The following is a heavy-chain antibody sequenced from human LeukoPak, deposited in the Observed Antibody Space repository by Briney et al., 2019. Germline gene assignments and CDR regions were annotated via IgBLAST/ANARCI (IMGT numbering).Heavy chain of an antibody. J-gene: IGHJ4*02. Sequence: PGGSLRLSCAASGFTFSSYAMSWVRQSPGKGLEWVSAIIGSGGDIYYADSVKGRCTISRDNSKNTLYLQMNSLRAEDTAVYYCAKDIWVSAAGMFDYWGQGTLVTVSS. CDR2: IIGSGGDI. D-gene: IGHD6-13*01. V-gene: IGHV3-23*01. CDR3: AKDIWVSAAGMFDY. CDR1: GFTFSSYA.